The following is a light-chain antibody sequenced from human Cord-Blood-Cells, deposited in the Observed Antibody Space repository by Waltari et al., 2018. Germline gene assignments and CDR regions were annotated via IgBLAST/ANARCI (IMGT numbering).Light chain of an antibody. Sequence: QSALTQPRSVSGSPGQSVTISCTGTSSDVGGYNYVSWYQQHPGKAPHLMIYDVSKRPSGVPDRFSGSKSGNTASLTISGLQAEDEADYYCCSYAGSYTWVFGGGTKLTVL. CDR3: CSYAGSYTWV. V-gene: IGLV2-11*01. J-gene: IGLJ3*02. CDR2: DVS. CDR1: SSDVGGYNY.